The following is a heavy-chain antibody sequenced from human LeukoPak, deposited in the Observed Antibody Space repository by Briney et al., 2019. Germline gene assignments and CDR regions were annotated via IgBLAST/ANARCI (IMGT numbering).Heavy chain of an antibody. J-gene: IGHJ3*02. V-gene: IGHV4-59*12. D-gene: IGHD6-19*01. CDR1: GFTFSSYA. CDR3: ARGGAVAGRSFDI. Sequence: GSLRLSCAASGFTFSSYAMSWIRQPPGKGLEGIGYIYYSGSTNYNPSLKSRVTISVDTSKNQFSLKLSSVTAAGTAVYYCARGGAVAGRSFDIWGQGTMVTVSS. CDR2: IYYSGST.